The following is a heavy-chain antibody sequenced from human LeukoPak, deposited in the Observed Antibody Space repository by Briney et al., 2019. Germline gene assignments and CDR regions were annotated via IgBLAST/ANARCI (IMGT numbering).Heavy chain of an antibody. D-gene: IGHD1-26*01. CDR2: IKRKSDGEKT. CDR1: GFTFSNAW. V-gene: IGHV3-15*01. Sequence: GGTLRLSCAASGFTFSNAWMSWVRQAPGEGLEWLGRIKRKSDGEKTDYAAPVKGRYTISTNYSKNTLHLQMNSLKTEEAAVYYCTTDPYSGSYNYYYGMDVWGQGTPMTVSS. CDR3: TTDPYSGSYNYYYGMDV. J-gene: IGHJ6*02.